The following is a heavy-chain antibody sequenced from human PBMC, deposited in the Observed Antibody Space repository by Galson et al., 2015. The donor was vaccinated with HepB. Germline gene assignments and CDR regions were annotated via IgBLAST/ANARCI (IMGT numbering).Heavy chain of an antibody. CDR3: ARSGEPGMDTAMAYFDY. CDR1: GFTFSSYG. CDR2: IWYDGSNK. D-gene: IGHD5-18*01. J-gene: IGHJ4*02. V-gene: IGHV3-33*01. Sequence: SLRLSCAASGFTFSSYGMHWVRQAPGKGLEWVAVIWYDGSNKYYADSVKGRFTISRDNSKNTLYLQMNSLRAEDTAVYYCARSGEPGMDTAMAYFDYWGQGTLVTVSS.